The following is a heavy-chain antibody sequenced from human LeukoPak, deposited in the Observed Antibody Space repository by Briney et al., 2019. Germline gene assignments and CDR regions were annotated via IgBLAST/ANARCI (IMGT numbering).Heavy chain of an antibody. Sequence: GGSLRLSCAASGFTFSGYAMSWVRQAPGKGLEWVSAISGSGGSTYYADSVKGRFTISRYNSKNTLYLQMNSLRAEDTAVYYCAKGWSYDFWSGYPSFDYWGQGTLVTVSS. CDR3: AKGWSYDFWSGYPSFDY. V-gene: IGHV3-23*01. D-gene: IGHD3-3*01. CDR2: ISGSGGST. CDR1: GFTFSGYA. J-gene: IGHJ4*02.